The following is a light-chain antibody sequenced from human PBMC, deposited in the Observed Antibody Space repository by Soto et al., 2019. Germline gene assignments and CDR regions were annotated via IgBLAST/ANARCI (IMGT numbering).Light chain of an antibody. CDR3: QPINIYPYT. CDR2: AAS. Sequence: DIQLTQSPSFLSASVGDRVTITCRASQVITNHLAWYHQKPGKAPKLLIYAASTLQSGVPSRFSGSEYGTEFGVTISILQPEDFAAYYCQPINIYPYTVGRGTKLEIK. CDR1: QVITNH. J-gene: IGKJ2*01. V-gene: IGKV1-9*01.